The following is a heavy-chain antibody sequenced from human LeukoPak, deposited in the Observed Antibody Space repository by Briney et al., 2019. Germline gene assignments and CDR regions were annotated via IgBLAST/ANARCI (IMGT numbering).Heavy chain of an antibody. J-gene: IGHJ4*02. V-gene: IGHV4-30-4*01. CDR3: ARGPSVPAAMLN. Sequence: PSETLSLTCTVSGGSISSGDYYWSWIRQPPGKGLEWIGYIYYSGSTYYNPSLKSRVTISVDTSKNQFSLKLSSVTAADTAVYYCARGPSVPAAMLNWGQGTLVTVSS. D-gene: IGHD2-2*01. CDR1: GGSISSGDYY. CDR2: IYYSGST.